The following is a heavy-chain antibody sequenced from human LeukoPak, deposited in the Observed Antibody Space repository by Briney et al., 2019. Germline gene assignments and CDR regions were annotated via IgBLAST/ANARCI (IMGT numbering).Heavy chain of an antibody. CDR3: ARDREYSGSYLDFDY. D-gene: IGHD1-26*01. J-gene: IGHJ4*02. V-gene: IGHV1-69*13. CDR1: GITFSSYA. CDR2: IIPTFGTP. Sequence: VKVSCKASGITFSSYAFSWVRQAPGRGFEWMGGIIPTFGTPNYAQKFQGRVTITTDESTSTAYMELYSLRSEDTAVYYCARDREYSGSYLDFDYWGQGTLVTVSS.